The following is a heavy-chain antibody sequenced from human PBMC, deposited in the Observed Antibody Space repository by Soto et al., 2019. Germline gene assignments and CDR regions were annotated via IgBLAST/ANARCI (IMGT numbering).Heavy chain of an antibody. Sequence: QVQLQQWGAGLLKPSETLSLTCAVYGGSFSGYYWSWIRQPPGKGLEWIGEINHSGSTNYNPSLKSRVTISVDTSKNQFSLKLSSVTAADTAVYYCARGFGGDSYGYGNYWGQGTLVTVSS. CDR3: ARGFGGDSYGYGNY. J-gene: IGHJ4*02. CDR2: INHSGST. V-gene: IGHV4-34*01. CDR1: GGSFSGYY. D-gene: IGHD5-18*01.